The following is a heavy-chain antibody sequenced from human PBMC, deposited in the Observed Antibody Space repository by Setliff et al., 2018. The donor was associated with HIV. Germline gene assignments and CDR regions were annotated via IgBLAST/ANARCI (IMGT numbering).Heavy chain of an antibody. D-gene: IGHD3-22*01. CDR3: ASLFHDTSAPWLYYFDH. V-gene: IGHV4-61*02. J-gene: IGHJ4*02. CDR1: GGSISSGSYY. Sequence: LSLTCTVSGGSISSGSYYWSWIRQPAGKGLEWIGLIYTSGRTNYNPSLKSRVTISVDTSKNQFSLNLSSVTAADTAVYYCASLFHDTSAPWLYYFDHWGQGTQVTVSS. CDR2: IYTSGRT.